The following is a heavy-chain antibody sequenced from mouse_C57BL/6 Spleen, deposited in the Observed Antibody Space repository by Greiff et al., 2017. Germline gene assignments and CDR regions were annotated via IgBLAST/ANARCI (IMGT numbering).Heavy chain of an antibody. Sequence: VQLKQSGPELVKPGASVKISCKASGYSFTGYYMNWVKQSPEKSLEWIGEINPSTGGTTYNQKFKAKATLTVDKSSSTAYMQLKSLTSEDSAVYYCARSDYYGSSYVYFDYWGQGTTLTVSS. CDR3: ARSDYYGSSYVYFDY. V-gene: IGHV1-42*01. D-gene: IGHD1-1*01. CDR1: GYSFTGYY. J-gene: IGHJ2*01. CDR2: INPSTGGT.